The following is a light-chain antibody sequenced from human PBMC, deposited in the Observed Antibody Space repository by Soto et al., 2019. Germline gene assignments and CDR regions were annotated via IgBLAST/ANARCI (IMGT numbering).Light chain of an antibody. CDR2: AAS. V-gene: IGKV1-5*01. Sequence: DIQMSQSPSTPSASVGDRVTITCRASQSISDWLAWYQQKPGKAPKLLIHAASTLQSGVPLRFSGSGSGTEFTLTISCLQSEDFATYYCQQYYSYPWTFGQGTKVDIK. CDR1: QSISDW. J-gene: IGKJ1*01. CDR3: QQYYSYPWT.